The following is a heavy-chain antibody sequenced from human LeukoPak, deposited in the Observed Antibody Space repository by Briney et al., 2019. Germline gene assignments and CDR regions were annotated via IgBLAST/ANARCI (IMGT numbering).Heavy chain of an antibody. CDR2: ISGSGGST. J-gene: IGHJ4*02. Sequence: PGRSLRLSCAASGFTFSSYAMSWVRQAPGKGLEWVSAISGSGGSTYYADSVKGRFTISRDNSKNTLYLQMNSLRAEDTAVYYCAHVAGWAAAGTYYFDYWGQGTLVTVSS. CDR1: GFTFSSYA. V-gene: IGHV3-23*01. D-gene: IGHD6-13*01. CDR3: AHVAGWAAAGTYYFDY.